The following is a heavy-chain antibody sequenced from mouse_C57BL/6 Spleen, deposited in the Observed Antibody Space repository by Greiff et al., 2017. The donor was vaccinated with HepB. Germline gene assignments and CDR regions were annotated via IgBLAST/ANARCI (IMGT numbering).Heavy chain of an antibody. CDR3: ARPLRTTVVAHLDY. CDR1: GYTFTSYW. V-gene: IGHV1-55*01. CDR2: IYPGSGST. J-gene: IGHJ2*01. D-gene: IGHD1-1*01. Sequence: QVQLQQPGAELVKPGASVKMSCKASGYTFTSYWITWVKQRPGQGLEWIGDIYPGSGSTNYNEKFKSKATLTVDTSSSTAYMQLSSLTSEDSAVYYCARPLRTTVVAHLDYWGQGTTLTVSS.